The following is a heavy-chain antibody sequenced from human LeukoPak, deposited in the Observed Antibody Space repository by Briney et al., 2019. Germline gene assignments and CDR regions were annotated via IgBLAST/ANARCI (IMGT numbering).Heavy chain of an antibody. Sequence: SETLSLTCTVSGGSISGYYWSWIRQPPGKGLEWIGYMYYSGSTYYNPSLKSRDTISVDTSKNQFSLRLRSVTAADTAVYYCARDLKATADNWYFDLWGRGTLVTVSS. CDR2: MYYSGST. CDR1: GGSISGYY. D-gene: IGHD6-13*01. CDR3: ARDLKATADNWYFDL. J-gene: IGHJ2*01. V-gene: IGHV4-59*01.